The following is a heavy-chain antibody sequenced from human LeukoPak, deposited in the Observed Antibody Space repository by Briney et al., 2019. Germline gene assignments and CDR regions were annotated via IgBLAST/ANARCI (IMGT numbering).Heavy chain of an antibody. CDR3: ARGGATVTDH. J-gene: IGHJ5*02. D-gene: IGHD4-17*01. V-gene: IGHV4-31*03. CDR1: GGSISDDGYY. CDR2: IYYGGTT. Sequence: PSETLSLTCSVSGGSISDDGYYWSWIRQFPGKGLEWIGHIYYGGTTEYNPSLKSRITISRDTSKTQFSLQLNSVTVADTAVYYCARGGATVTDHWGQGTLVTVFS.